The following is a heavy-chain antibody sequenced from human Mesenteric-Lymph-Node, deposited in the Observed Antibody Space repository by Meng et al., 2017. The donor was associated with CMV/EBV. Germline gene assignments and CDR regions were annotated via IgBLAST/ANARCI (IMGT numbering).Heavy chain of an antibody. J-gene: IGHJ4*02. CDR2: ISSSGKTA. Sequence: GGSLRLSCAASGFTFSSDAMSWVRQAPGKGLEWVSAISSSGKTAYYADSVKGRFTISRDNSKNTLYLQMNSLRAEDTAVYYCAKDYYYDSSGYYSPVDYWGQGTLVTVSS. CDR3: AKDYYYDSSGYYSPVDY. CDR1: GFTFSSDA. D-gene: IGHD3-22*01. V-gene: IGHV3-23*01.